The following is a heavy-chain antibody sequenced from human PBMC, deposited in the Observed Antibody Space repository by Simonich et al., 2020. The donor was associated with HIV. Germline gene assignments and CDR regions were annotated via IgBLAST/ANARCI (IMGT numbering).Heavy chain of an antibody. D-gene: IGHD1-7*01. CDR2: IDYRGSN. Sequence: QLQLQESGPGLVKPSETLSLTCTVSGGSISSFSYYWGWIRQPPGQGLEWIASIDYRGSNYYNPALKSRVTISVETSKNQFSRQLSSVTAADTAVYYCARRSTGLELRKWGQGTLVTVSS. V-gene: IGHV4-39*01. CDR3: ARRSTGLELRK. J-gene: IGHJ4*02. CDR1: GGSISSFSYY.